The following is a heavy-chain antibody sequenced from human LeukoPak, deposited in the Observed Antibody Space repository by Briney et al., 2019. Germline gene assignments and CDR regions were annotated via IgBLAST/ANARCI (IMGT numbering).Heavy chain of an antibody. CDR3: ARIAVAEDFDY. D-gene: IGHD6-19*01. CDR2: MNPNSGNA. J-gene: IGHJ4*02. V-gene: IGHV1-8*01. Sequence: ASVKVSCKASGYTFTSYDINWVRQSTGQGLEWMGWMNPNSGNAGYAQKFQGRVTMTRNTSRSTAYMELSSLRSEDTAVYYCARIAVAEDFDYWGQGTLVTVSS. CDR1: GYTFTSYD.